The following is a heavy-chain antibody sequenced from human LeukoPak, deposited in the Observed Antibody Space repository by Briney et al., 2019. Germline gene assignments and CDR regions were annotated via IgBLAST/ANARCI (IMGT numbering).Heavy chain of an antibody. CDR1: GFTFSSYS. Sequence: GGSLRLSCAASGFTFSSYSMNWVRQAPGKGLEWVSSISSSSSYIYYADSVKGRFTISRDNAKNSLYLQMNSLRAEDTAVYYCAKDLAATQLSYFDYWGQGTLVTVSS. CDR2: ISSSSSYI. D-gene: IGHD2-15*01. V-gene: IGHV3-21*04. J-gene: IGHJ4*02. CDR3: AKDLAATQLSYFDY.